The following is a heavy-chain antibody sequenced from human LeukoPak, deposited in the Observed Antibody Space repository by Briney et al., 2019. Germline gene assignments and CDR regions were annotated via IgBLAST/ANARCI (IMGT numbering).Heavy chain of an antibody. CDR2: INPDGSRT. J-gene: IGHJ6*02. V-gene: IGHV3-74*01. Sequence: GGSLRLSCAASGFTFSTYWVHWVRQAPGKGLVWVSRINPDGSRTDYADSVKGRFTISRDNAKNTLYLQMNSLRADDTAVHYCARDREYTMDVWGQGTTVTVSS. CDR3: ARDREYTMDV. CDR1: GFTFSTYW. D-gene: IGHD1-1*01.